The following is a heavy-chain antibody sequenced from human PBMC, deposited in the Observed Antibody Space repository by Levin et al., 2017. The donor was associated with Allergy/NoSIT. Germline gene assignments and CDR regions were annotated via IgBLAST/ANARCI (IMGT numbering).Heavy chain of an antibody. CDR1: GGSISSYY. V-gene: IGHV4-59*01. CDR2: IYYSGST. CDR3: ARENVFRGYCSGGSCTPDAFDI. Sequence: SETLSLTCTVSGGSISSYYWSWIRQPPGKGLEWIGYIYYSGSTNYNPSLKSRVTISVDTSKNQFSLKLSSVTAADTAVYYCARENVFRGYCSGGSCTPDAFDIWGQGTMVTVSS. J-gene: IGHJ3*02. D-gene: IGHD2-15*01.